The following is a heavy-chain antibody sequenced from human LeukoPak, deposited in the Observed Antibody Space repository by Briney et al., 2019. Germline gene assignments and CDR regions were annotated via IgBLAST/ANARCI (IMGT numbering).Heavy chain of an antibody. D-gene: IGHD3-3*01. V-gene: IGHV4-34*01. CDR3: ARGQYDFWSGYPLGADYYYYMDV. Sequence: PSETLSLTCAVYGGSFRGYHWSWIRQPPGKGLEWIGEINHSGSTNYIPSLKSRVTISVDTSKNQFSLKLSSVTAADTAVYYCARGQYDFWSGYPLGADYYYYMDVWGKGTTVTVSS. J-gene: IGHJ6*03. CDR2: INHSGST. CDR1: GGSFRGYH.